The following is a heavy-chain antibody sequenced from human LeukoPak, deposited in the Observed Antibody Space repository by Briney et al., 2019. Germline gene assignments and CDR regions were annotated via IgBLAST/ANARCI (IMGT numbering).Heavy chain of an antibody. CDR2: IYYSGST. J-gene: IGHJ4*02. D-gene: IGHD4-17*01. Sequence: SETLSLTCTVSGGSISDYYWSWIRQPPGKGLEWIGYIYYSGSTSYNPSLKSRVTISVDTSKNQFSLKLSSVTAADTAVYYCAREGTVTGPFDYWGQGTLVTVSS. CDR1: GGSISDYY. V-gene: IGHV4-59*12. CDR3: AREGTVTGPFDY.